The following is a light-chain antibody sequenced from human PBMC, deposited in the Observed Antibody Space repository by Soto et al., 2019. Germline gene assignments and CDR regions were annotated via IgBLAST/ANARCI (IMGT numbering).Light chain of an antibody. Sequence: DLQMTQSPSSLSASVGDRVTITCRASQTISRNLNWYRQKPGKAPNLLIHAASSLQSGVPSRFIGSGSGTDFTLTISSLQPEDFATYYCQQTYSVAFTFGQGTRLEIK. CDR2: AAS. CDR3: QQTYSVAFT. J-gene: IGKJ5*01. CDR1: QTISRN. V-gene: IGKV1-39*01.